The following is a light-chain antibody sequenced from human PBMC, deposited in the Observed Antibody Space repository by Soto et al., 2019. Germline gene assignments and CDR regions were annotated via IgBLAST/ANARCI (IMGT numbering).Light chain of an antibody. J-gene: IGKJ4*01. CDR1: QSVSSSY. CDR3: QQYGSSPLT. Sequence: DIVLTQSPGTLSLSPGERATLSCRASQSVSSSYLAWYQQKPGQAPRLLIYGASIRATGIPDRFSGSGSGTDFTLSISRLEPEVFAVYYWQQYGSSPLTFGGGTKVEIK. V-gene: IGKV3-20*01. CDR2: GAS.